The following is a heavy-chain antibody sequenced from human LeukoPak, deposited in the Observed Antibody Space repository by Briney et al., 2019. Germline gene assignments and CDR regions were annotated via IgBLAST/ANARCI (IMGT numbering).Heavy chain of an antibody. CDR1: GFTVSSNY. V-gene: IGHV3-66*02. D-gene: IGHD6-19*01. CDR3: ARSQGPSGWYSY. CDR2: IYSGGST. J-gene: IGHJ4*02. Sequence: SGGSLRLSCAASGFTVSSNYMGWVRQAPGKGLEWVSVIYSGGSTYYADSVKGRFTISRDNSKNTLYLQMNSLRAEDTAVYYCARSQGPSGWYSYWGQGTLVTVSS.